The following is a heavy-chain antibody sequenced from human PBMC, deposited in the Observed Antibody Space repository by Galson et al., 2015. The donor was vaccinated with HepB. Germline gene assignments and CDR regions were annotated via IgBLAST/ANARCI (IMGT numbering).Heavy chain of an antibody. Sequence: SVKVSCKASGYTFTSYYMHWVRQAPGQGLEWMGIISPSGGSTSYAQKFQGRVTMTRDTSTSTVYMELSSLRSEDTAVYYCAREAVGDSSGWYLHYWGQGTLVTVSS. CDR2: ISPSGGST. V-gene: IGHV1-46*03. CDR1: GYTFTSYY. CDR3: AREAVGDSSGWYLHY. D-gene: IGHD6-19*01. J-gene: IGHJ4*02.